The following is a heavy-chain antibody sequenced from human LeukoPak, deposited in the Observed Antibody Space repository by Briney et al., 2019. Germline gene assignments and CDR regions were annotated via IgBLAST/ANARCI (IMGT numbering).Heavy chain of an antibody. D-gene: IGHD6-19*01. V-gene: IGHV4-4*02. CDR3: ASNELSIAVAGDTNSNFDY. Sequence: SETLSLTCAVSGGSISSSNWWSWIRQPPGKGLEWIGEINHSGSTNYNPSLKSRVTISVDTSKNQFSLKLSSVTAADTAVYYCASNELSIAVAGDTNSNFDYWGQGTLVTVSS. CDR2: INHSGST. J-gene: IGHJ4*02. CDR1: GGSISSSNW.